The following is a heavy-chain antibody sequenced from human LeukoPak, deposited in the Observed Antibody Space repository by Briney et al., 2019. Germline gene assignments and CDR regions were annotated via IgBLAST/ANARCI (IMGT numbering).Heavy chain of an antibody. CDR2: IWYDGSNK. CDR1: GFTFSSNG. J-gene: IGHJ4*02. CDR3: ARDPPFIIGTTFFDY. V-gene: IGHV3-33*01. D-gene: IGHD1-20*01. Sequence: GGSLRLSCAASGFTFSSNGMHWVRQAPGKGLEWVAVIWYDGSNKYYADSVKGRFTISRDNSKNTLYLQMNSLRAEDTAVYYCARDPPFIIGTTFFDYWGQGTLVTVSS.